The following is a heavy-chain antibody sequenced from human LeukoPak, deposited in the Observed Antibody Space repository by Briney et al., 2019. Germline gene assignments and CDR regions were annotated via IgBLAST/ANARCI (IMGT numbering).Heavy chain of an antibody. D-gene: IGHD3-22*01. V-gene: IGHV3-66*04. CDR2: IYSGGST. Sequence: PGGSLRLSCAASGFTVSSNYMSWVRQAPGKGLEWVSVIYSGGSTYYADSVKGRFTISRDNSKNTLYLQMNSLRAEDTAVYYCARHTMNDAFDIWGQGTMVTVSS. CDR3: ARHTMNDAFDI. J-gene: IGHJ3*02. CDR1: GFTVSSNY.